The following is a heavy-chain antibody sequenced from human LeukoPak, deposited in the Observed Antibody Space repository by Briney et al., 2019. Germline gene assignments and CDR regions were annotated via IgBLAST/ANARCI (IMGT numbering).Heavy chain of an antibody. CDR3: ARLITATGLIY. J-gene: IGHJ4*02. CDR1: GGSISSYY. V-gene: IGHV4-59*08. CDR2: IYYSGST. D-gene: IGHD1-20*01. Sequence: SETLSLTCTVSGGSISSYYWSLIRQPPGKGLEWIGYIYYSGSTNYNPSLKSRVTISVDTSKNQFSLKLSSVTAADTAVYYCARLITATGLIYWGQGTLVTVSS.